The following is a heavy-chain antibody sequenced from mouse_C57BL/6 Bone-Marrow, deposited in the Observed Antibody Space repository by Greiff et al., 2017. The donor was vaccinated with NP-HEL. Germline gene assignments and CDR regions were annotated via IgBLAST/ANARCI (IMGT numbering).Heavy chain of an antibody. D-gene: IGHD1-1*01. V-gene: IGHV3-6*01. Sequence: EVQLPQLGPGLVKPSQVLSPHCPVTGYPLTSGFYWNWIRQVSGNKLELMGYRSYDGSNNYNPSHKNRIAITRDTSKNQFFLKLNSVTTEDTATYYCARDWVYYGSSYDYAMDYWGQGTSVTVSS. CDR2: RSYDGSN. CDR1: GYPLTSGFY. J-gene: IGHJ4*01. CDR3: ARDWVYYGSSYDYAMDY.